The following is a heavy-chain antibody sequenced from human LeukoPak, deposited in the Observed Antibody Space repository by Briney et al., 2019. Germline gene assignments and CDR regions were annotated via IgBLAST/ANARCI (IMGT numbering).Heavy chain of an antibody. V-gene: IGHV1-46*01. CDR1: GDTLPSYY. CDR2: INPSGGST. J-gene: IGHJ4*02. CDR3: ARSGSDY. Sequence: GGSVKGSWQASGDTLPSYYMHWVRQGPGQGLEWMGIINPSGGSTSYAQKFQGRVTMTRDTSTSTVYMELSSLRSEDTAVYYCARSGSDYWGQGTLVTVSS. D-gene: IGHD1-26*01.